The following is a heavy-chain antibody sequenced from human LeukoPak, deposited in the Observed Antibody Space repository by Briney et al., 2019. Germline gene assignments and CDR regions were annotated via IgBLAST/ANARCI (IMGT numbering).Heavy chain of an antibody. CDR2: ISYDGSNK. CDR1: GFTFSSYG. Sequence: GGSLRLSCAASGFTFSSYGMHWVRQAPGKGLEWVAVISYDGSNKYYADSVKGRFTISRDNSKNTLYLQMNSLRAEDTAVYYCAKEVRGTETPDYWGQGTLVTVSS. J-gene: IGHJ4*02. V-gene: IGHV3-30*18. D-gene: IGHD1-1*01. CDR3: AKEVRGTETPDY.